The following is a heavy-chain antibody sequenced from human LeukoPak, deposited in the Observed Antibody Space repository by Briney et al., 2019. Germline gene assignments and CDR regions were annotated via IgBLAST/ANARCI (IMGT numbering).Heavy chain of an antibody. CDR1: SIXXXX. D-gene: IGHD6-13*01. Sequence: SIXXXXWSWXXXXPGKGLEWIGYIYYSGSTNYNPSLKSRVTISVDTSKNQFSLKLSSVTAADTAVYYCARQDYSRFDYWGQGTLVTVSA. V-gene: IGHV4-59*08. CDR2: IYYSGST. CDR3: ARQDYSRFDY. J-gene: IGHJ4*02.